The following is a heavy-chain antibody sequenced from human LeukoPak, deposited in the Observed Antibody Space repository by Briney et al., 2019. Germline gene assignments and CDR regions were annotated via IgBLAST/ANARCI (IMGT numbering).Heavy chain of an antibody. Sequence: GASVKVSCKASGYTFTAYYMHWVRQAPGQGLEWMGWINADTGGTNYAQKFQGRVTVTTDTSISTAYMELSSLRSGDTAVYYCARGSSVRDWFDPWGQGTLVTVSS. D-gene: IGHD1-1*01. CDR2: INADTGGT. V-gene: IGHV1-2*02. CDR3: ARGSSVRDWFDP. J-gene: IGHJ5*02. CDR1: GYTFTAYY.